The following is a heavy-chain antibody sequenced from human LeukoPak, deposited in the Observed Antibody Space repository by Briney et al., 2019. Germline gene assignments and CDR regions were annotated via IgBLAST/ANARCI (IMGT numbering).Heavy chain of an antibody. CDR2: IYYSGSA. Sequence: SETLSLTCTVSGGSLSSYYWSWIRQPPGKGLEWIGYIYYSGSANYNPSLKSRVTISVDTSKNQFSLKLSSVTAADTAVYYCAREDYGDYAETAFDIWGQGTMVTVSS. CDR1: GGSLSSYY. CDR3: AREDYGDYAETAFDI. D-gene: IGHD4-17*01. J-gene: IGHJ3*02. V-gene: IGHV4-59*01.